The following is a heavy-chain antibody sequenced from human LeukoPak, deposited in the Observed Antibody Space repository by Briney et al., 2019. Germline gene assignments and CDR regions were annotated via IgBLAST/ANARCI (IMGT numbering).Heavy chain of an antibody. V-gene: IGHV1-2*02. J-gene: IGHJ4*02. CDR1: GYTFTDYY. CDR3: ARVLARGSNYYDSSGYYY. D-gene: IGHD3-22*01. Sequence: GASVKVSCKASGYTFTDYYIHWVRQAPGQGLEWMGWIYPNGGGTNYAQKFQGRVTMTRDTSISTAYMELSRLRSDDTAVYYCARVLARGSNYYDSSGYYYWGQGTLVTVSS. CDR2: IYPNGGGT.